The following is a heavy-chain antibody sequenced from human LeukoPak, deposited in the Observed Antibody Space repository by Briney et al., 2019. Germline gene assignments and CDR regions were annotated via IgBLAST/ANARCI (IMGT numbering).Heavy chain of an antibody. D-gene: IGHD5-18*01. J-gene: IGHJ4*02. CDR1: GFTFSTYA. CDR2: ISSDGSNK. V-gene: IGHV3-30*18. CDR3: AKGGHSYGYADY. Sequence: GGSLRLSCAASGFTFSTYAMHWVRQAPGKGLEWVTAISSDGSNKNYADFVKGRFTSSRGNSKNSLYLQMNSLRAEDTAVYYCAKGGHSYGYADYWGQGTLVTVSS.